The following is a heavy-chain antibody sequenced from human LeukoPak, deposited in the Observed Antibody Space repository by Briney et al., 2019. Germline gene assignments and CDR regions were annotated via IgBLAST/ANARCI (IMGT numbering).Heavy chain of an antibody. J-gene: IGHJ4*02. CDR2: IRYDGSNK. V-gene: IGHV3-30*02. CDR1: GFTFSSYG. CDR3: ARAASRYCSGGSCYSDY. D-gene: IGHD2-15*01. Sequence: PGGSLRLSCAASGFTFSSYGMHWVRQAPGKGLEWVAFIRYDGSNKYYADSVKGRFTISRDNSKNTLYLQMNSLRAEDTAVYYRARAASRYCSGGSCYSDYWGQGTLVTVSS.